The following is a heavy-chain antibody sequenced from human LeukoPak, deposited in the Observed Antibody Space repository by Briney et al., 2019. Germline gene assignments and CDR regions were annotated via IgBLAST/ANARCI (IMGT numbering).Heavy chain of an antibody. D-gene: IGHD1-26*01. CDR1: GFTFSSYS. J-gene: IGHJ4*02. CDR2: ISSSSSTI. CDR3: ARDRGGSYSAIDY. Sequence: AGGSLRLSCAASGFTFSSYSMNWVAQAPGKGLKWVSFISSSSSTIYYADSVKGRFTISRDNAKNSLYLQMNSLRAEDTAVYYCARDRGGSYSAIDYWGQGTLVTVSS. V-gene: IGHV3-48*04.